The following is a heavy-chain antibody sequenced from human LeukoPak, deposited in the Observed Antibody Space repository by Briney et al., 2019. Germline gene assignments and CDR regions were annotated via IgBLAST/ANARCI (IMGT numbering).Heavy chain of an antibody. Sequence: GGSLRLSCAASGFTVSSNYMSWVRQAPGKGLEWVSVICSGGSTYYADSVKGRFTISRDNSKNSLYLQMNSLRAEDTAVYYCARGSITMVRGVAFDYWGQGTLVTVSS. D-gene: IGHD3-10*01. V-gene: IGHV3-66*01. CDR3: ARGSITMVRGVAFDY. J-gene: IGHJ4*02. CDR2: ICSGGST. CDR1: GFTVSSNY.